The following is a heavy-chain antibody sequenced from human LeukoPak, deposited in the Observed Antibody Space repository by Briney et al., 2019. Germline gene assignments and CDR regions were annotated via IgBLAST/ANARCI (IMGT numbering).Heavy chain of an antibody. D-gene: IGHD6-6*01. CDR2: IKEDRSEK. V-gene: IGHV3-7*05. Sequence: GGSLRLSCAASRFAFSTYWMSWVRQAPGKGLEWVANIKEDRSEKYYVDSVKGRFTIYRDNAKNSLYLQMNRLRAEDTAVYYCARDSPGSSRFYHYYGLDVWGQGTTVTVSS. CDR3: ARDSPGSSRFYHYYGLDV. J-gene: IGHJ6*02. CDR1: RFAFSTYW.